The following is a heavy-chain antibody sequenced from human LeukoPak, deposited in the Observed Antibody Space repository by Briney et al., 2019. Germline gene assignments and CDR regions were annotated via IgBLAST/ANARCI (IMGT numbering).Heavy chain of an antibody. Sequence: KPSETLSLTCAVYGGSFSVYYWSWIRQPPGKGLEWIGEINHSGSTNYNPSLKSRVTISVDTSKNQFSLKLSSVTAADTAVYYCARGRHDILTGYYPDSWGQGTLVTVSS. D-gene: IGHD3-9*01. J-gene: IGHJ4*02. CDR2: INHSGST. V-gene: IGHV4-34*01. CDR1: GGSFSVYY. CDR3: ARGRHDILTGYYPDS.